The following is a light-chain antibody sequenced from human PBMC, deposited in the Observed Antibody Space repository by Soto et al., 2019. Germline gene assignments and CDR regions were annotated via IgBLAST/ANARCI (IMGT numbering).Light chain of an antibody. V-gene: IGKV3D-15*01. CDR3: QQYDSTPWT. J-gene: IGKJ1*01. CDR1: QNIRTN. CDR2: GAS. Sequence: EIVMTQSPVTLSVSPGDRATLSCRASQNIRTNLAWYQQKPGQAPRLLIYGASTRATGIPARFSGFGSGTEFILTISSLEPEDFAVYFCQQYDSTPWTFGQGTRVESK.